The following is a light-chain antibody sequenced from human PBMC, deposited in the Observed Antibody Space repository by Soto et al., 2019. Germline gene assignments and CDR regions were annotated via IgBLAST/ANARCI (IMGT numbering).Light chain of an antibody. CDR2: DAF. V-gene: IGKV3-11*01. Sequence: EIVLTQSPAILSLSPGERATLSCRASQSVSNYLAWYQQKPGQAPRLLIFDAFNRATGIPAGFSGSGSGTDFTLTISSLEPEDFAVYYCQQRSNWVTFGGGTKVEIK. CDR3: QQRSNWVT. J-gene: IGKJ4*01. CDR1: QSVSNY.